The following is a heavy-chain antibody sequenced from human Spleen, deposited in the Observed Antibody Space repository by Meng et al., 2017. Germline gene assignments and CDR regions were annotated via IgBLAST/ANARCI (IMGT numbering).Heavy chain of an antibody. D-gene: IGHD1-14*01. CDR3: AREPDHRSWLDT. CDR1: GFTFTSYC. Sequence: VQLVGAGGGLGEGGGALSTSCRTFGFTFTSYCLGWVRQAPGKGLEWVATISNNGDTHYADSMTGRFIISRDDSRNTLYLQMNSLRAEDTAVYYCAREPDHRSWLDTWGQGTLVTVSS. V-gene: IGHV3-23*04. J-gene: IGHJ5*02. CDR2: ISNNGDT.